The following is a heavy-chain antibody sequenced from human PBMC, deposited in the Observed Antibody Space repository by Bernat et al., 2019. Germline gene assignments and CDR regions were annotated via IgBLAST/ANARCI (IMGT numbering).Heavy chain of an antibody. J-gene: IGHJ6*02. CDR3: ARDGIYCSGGSCYSENYGMDV. Sequence: EVQLVESGGGLVKPGGSLRLSCAASGFTFSSYSMNWVRQAPGKGLEWVSSISSSSSYIYYADSVKGRFTISRDNAKNSLYLQMNSLRAEDTAVYYCARDGIYCSGGSCYSENYGMDVWGQGTTVTVSS. CDR2: ISSSSSYI. CDR1: GFTFSSYS. V-gene: IGHV3-21*01. D-gene: IGHD2-15*01.